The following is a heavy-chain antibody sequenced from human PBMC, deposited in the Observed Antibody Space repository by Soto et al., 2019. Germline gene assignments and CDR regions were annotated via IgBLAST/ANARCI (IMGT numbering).Heavy chain of an antibody. CDR2: IYWDDDK. V-gene: IGHV2-5*02. CDR3: AHRPTKVGAHGAFDI. D-gene: IGHD1-26*01. CDR1: GFSLSTSGVG. J-gene: IGHJ3*02. Sequence: SGPTLVNPTQTLTLTCTFSGFSLSTSGVGVGWIRQPPGKALEWLALIYWDDDKRYSPSPKSRLTITKDTSKNQVVLTMANMDPVDTATYYCAHRPTKVGAHGAFDIWGQGTKVTVSS.